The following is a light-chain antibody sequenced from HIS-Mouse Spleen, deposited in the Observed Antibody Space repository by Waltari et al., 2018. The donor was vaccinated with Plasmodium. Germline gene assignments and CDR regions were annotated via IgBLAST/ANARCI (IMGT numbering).Light chain of an antibody. V-gene: IGLV2-11*01. CDR3: CSYAGSYTSS. CDR1: SSDVGGYNY. Sequence: QSALTQPRSVSGSPGQSVTISCTGTSSDVGGYNYVSWYQQHPGKAPKLMIYDVSNRPSGVPDRFSGSNSGNTASLTISGLQAEDEADYYCCSYAGSYTSSFGGGTKLTVL. J-gene: IGLJ2*01. CDR2: DVS.